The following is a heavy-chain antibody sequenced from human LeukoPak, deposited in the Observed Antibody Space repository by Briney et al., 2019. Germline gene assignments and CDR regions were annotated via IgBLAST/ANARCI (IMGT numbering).Heavy chain of an antibody. CDR3: ARRFGGELLFDAFDI. V-gene: IGHV5-51*01. Sequence: GESLKISCRGSEYSFTSYWISWVRQMPGKGLEWRGIIYPGDSDTRYSPSFQGQVTISADKSISTAYLQWSSLKASDTAMYYCARRFGGELLFDAFDIWGQGTMVTVSS. CDR2: IYPGDSDT. CDR1: EYSFTSYW. J-gene: IGHJ3*02. D-gene: IGHD1-26*01.